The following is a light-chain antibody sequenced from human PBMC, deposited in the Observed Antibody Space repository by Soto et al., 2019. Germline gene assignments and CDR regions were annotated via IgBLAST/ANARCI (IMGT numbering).Light chain of an antibody. J-gene: IGKJ4*02. Sequence: IVLTQSPATLSLSLGERATLSCRASQSVXSYLAWYKKKPGQATRLLIXDQSNRATGIPARFSGSGSGKDFTLTISSLEPEDFAVYYCQQRSNWPRRTFGGGTKVDIK. CDR1: QSVXSY. V-gene: IGKV3-11*01. CDR3: QQRSNWPRRT. CDR2: DQS.